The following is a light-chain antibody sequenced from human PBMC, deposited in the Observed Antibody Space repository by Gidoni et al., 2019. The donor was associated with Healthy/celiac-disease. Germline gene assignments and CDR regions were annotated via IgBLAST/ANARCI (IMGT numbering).Light chain of an antibody. CDR2: AAS. CDR3: QQYNNWPPGT. Sequence: EIVMPQPPATLSVSPGERATLSCRASQSVSSNLAWYQQKPGQAPRLLIYAASTRATGIPARFSGSGSGTEFTLTISSLQSEDFAVYYCQQYNNWPPGTFGQGTRLEIK. CDR1: QSVSSN. J-gene: IGKJ5*01. V-gene: IGKV3-15*01.